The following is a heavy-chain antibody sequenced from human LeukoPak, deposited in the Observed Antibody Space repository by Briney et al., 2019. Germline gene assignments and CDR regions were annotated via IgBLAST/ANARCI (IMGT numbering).Heavy chain of an antibody. V-gene: IGHV1-2*02. CDR1: GYTFTGYY. D-gene: IGHD4-11*01. Sequence: ASVKVSCKASGYTFTGYYMHWVRQAPGQGLEWVGWINPNSGGTNYARKFQGRVTMTRDTSISTAYMELSRLRSDDTAVYYCAREAMTTSNYYYYGMDVWGQGTTVTVSS. CDR2: INPNSGGT. CDR3: AREAMTTSNYYYYGMDV. J-gene: IGHJ6*02.